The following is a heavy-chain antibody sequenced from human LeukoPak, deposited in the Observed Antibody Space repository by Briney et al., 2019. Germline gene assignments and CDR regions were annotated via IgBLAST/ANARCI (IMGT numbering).Heavy chain of an antibody. CDR3: ARIQHGDYYGSGSYYNDEKYFDY. Sequence: ASVKVSCKASGGTFSSYAISWVRQAPGQGLEWMGGIIPIFGTANYAQKFQGRVTITADKSTSTAYMELSSLRSEDTAVYYCARIQHGDYYGSGSYYNDEKYFDYWGQGTLVTVSS. V-gene: IGHV1-69*06. CDR1: GGTFSSYA. D-gene: IGHD3-10*01. J-gene: IGHJ4*02. CDR2: IIPIFGTA.